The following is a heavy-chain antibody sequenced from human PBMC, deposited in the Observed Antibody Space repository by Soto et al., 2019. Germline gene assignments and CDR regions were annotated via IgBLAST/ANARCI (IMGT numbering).Heavy chain of an antibody. V-gene: IGHV3-23*01. CDR3: AQLALWFGEFGRGY. J-gene: IGHJ4*02. D-gene: IGHD3-10*01. Sequence: LRLSCEAPGINLRSFAMSWVRQAPGKGLQWVASISNNADATYYADSVKGRFHISRDNSKRTVFLEMNSLRVEDTAVYYCAQLALWFGEFGRGYWGQGALVTVSS. CDR1: GINLRSFA. CDR2: ISNNADAT.